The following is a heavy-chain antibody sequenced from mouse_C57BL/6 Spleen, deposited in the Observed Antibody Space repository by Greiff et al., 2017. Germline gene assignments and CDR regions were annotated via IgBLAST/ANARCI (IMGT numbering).Heavy chain of an antibody. Sequence: QVQLKQPGAELVKPGASVKLSCKASGYTFTSYWMHWVKQRPGQGLEWIGMIHPNSGSTNYNEKFESQATLTVDESSSTAYMHLSSLTSEDSAVYYCARPLLWDCYSSFAYWGQGTLVTVSA. D-gene: IGHD2-10*01. CDR2: IHPNSGST. CDR1: GYTFTSYW. CDR3: ARPLLWDCYSSFAY. V-gene: IGHV1-64*01. J-gene: IGHJ3*01.